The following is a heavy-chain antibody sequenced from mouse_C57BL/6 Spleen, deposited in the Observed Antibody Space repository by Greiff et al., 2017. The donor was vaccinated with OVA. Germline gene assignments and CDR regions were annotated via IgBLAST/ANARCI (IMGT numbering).Heavy chain of an antibody. CDR1: GFSLSTSGMG. Sequence: QVQLKESGPGILQSSQTLSLTCSFSGFSLSTSGMGVSWLRQPSGKGLEWLAHIYWDDDKRYNPSLKSRLTISKDTSRNQVLLKFTSVDTADTATYYCARGYYDAMDYWGQGTSVTVSS. CDR3: ARGYYDAMDY. D-gene: IGHD2-2*01. J-gene: IGHJ4*01. V-gene: IGHV8-12*01. CDR2: IYWDDDK.